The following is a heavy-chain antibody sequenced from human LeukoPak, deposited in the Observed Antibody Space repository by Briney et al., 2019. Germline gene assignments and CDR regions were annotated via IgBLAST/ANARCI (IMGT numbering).Heavy chain of an antibody. J-gene: IGHJ4*02. V-gene: IGHV3-7*01. Sequence: PGGSLRLSCAASGFTFSSYWMSWVRQAPGKGLEWVANIKQDGSEKYYVDSVKGRFTISRDNVKNSLYLQMNSLRAEDTAVYYCARWGPYSSGWVDYWGQGTLVTVSS. D-gene: IGHD6-19*01. CDR3: ARWGPYSSGWVDY. CDR2: IKQDGSEK. CDR1: GFTFSSYW.